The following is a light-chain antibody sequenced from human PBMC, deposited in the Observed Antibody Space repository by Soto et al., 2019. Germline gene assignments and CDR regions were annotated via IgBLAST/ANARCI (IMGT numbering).Light chain of an antibody. Sequence: EVVLTQSPAALSLPPGERATLSCRATQSVSTNLAWYQQKPGQAPRLLIYGASTRATGIPARFSGSGSGTEFTLTISSLQSEDFAVYYCQQYNKWPRITFGQGTRLEIK. CDR2: GAS. CDR3: QQYNKWPRIT. CDR1: QSVSTN. J-gene: IGKJ5*01. V-gene: IGKV3-15*01.